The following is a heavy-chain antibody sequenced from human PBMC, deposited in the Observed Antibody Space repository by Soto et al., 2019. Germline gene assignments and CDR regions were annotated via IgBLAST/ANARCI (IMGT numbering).Heavy chain of an antibody. D-gene: IGHD2-8*01. Sequence: ASVKVSCKASGYTFTGYYMHWVRQAPGQGLEWVGWINPNSGGTNYAQKFQGRVTMTRDTSISTAYMELSRLRSEDTAVYYCATLTPTHGANGVCTKSNWFDPWGQGTLVTVSS. J-gene: IGHJ5*02. CDR1: GYTFTGYY. V-gene: IGHV1-2*02. CDR2: INPNSGGT. CDR3: ATLTPTHGANGVCTKSNWFDP.